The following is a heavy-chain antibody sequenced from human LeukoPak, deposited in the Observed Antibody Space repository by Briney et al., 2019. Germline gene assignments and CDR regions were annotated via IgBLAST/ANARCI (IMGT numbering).Heavy chain of an antibody. CDR1: GFSLSYYA. CDR3: AKNRPSSGWSDFES. J-gene: IGHJ4*02. Sequence: QPGGSLRLSCAASGFSLSYYAMSWVRQAPGKGLVWVASVNNNNNPYYADSVRGRFTISRDTSTNTVYLQMNNLRAGDTAIYYCAKNRPSSGWSDFESWGQGTLVTVSS. V-gene: IGHV3-23*05. CDR2: VNNNNNP. D-gene: IGHD6-19*01.